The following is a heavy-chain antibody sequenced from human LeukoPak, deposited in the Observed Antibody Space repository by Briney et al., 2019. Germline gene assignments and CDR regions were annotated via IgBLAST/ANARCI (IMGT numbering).Heavy chain of an antibody. CDR1: GGSISNNY. D-gene: IGHD3-16*01. J-gene: IGHJ4*02. CDR3: ARHSGLGVVSPYSDY. Sequence: SETLSLTCTVSGGSISNNYWSWFRQPPGKGLEWLGYIFYSGSTNYNPSLKSRVTISVDTSKNQFSLKLTSVTAADTAVYYCARHSGLGVVSPYSDYWGQGTLVTVSS. V-gene: IGHV4-59*08. CDR2: IFYSGST.